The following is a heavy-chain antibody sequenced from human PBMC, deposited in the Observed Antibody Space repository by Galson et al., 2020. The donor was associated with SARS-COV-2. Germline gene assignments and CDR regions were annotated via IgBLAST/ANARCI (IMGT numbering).Heavy chain of an antibody. Sequence: GESLKISCAASGFTFSSYAMSWVRQAPGKGLEWVSAISGSGGSTYYADSVKGRFTISRDNSKNTLYQQMNSLRAEDTAVYYCAKDPIGDVLLWFGDVEASMDVWGQGTTVTVSS. V-gene: IGHV3-23*01. CDR1: GFTFSSYA. CDR2: ISGSGGST. CDR3: AKDPIGDVLLWFGDVEASMDV. J-gene: IGHJ6*02. D-gene: IGHD3-10*01.